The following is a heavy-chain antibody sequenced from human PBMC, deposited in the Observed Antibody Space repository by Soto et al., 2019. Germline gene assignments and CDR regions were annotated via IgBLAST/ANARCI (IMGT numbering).Heavy chain of an antibody. CDR1: GGAISSYY. D-gene: IGHD3-22*01. CDR3: ARSRSASSAYWPVDY. Sequence: SETLSLTCTVSGGAISSYYWTWIRQPPGKGLEWIGYISYSGSTNYNPSIKSRVSMSIDTSRSQFSLKLSSVTAADTAVYFCARSRSASSAYWPVDYWGQGTLVTVSS. CDR2: ISYSGST. V-gene: IGHV4-59*01. J-gene: IGHJ4*02.